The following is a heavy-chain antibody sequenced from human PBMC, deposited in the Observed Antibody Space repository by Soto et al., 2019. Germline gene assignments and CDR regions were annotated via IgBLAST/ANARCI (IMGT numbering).Heavy chain of an antibody. CDR3: ARGEWLRSSFDY. CDR1: GGSFSGYY. D-gene: IGHD5-12*01. J-gene: IGHJ4*02. CDR2: INHSGST. V-gene: IGHV4-34*01. Sequence: SETLSLTCAVYGGSFSGYYWSWIRQPPGKGLEWIGEINHSGSTNYNPSLKSRVTISVDTSKNQFSLKLSSVTAADTAVYYCARGEWLRSSFDYWGQGTLVTVSS.